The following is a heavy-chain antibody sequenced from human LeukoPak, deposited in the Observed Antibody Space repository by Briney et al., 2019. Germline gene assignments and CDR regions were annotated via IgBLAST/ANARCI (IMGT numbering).Heavy chain of an antibody. J-gene: IGHJ4*02. CDR1: GFTVSTYG. CDR2: VWSDGYGE. Sequence: GGFLRLSWAAAGFTVSTYGMHGVRQAPGKGLGWWALVWSDGYGEFYADSVEGRFTISRDNSKNTVYLQMNSLRAEDTAVYYCVSVLTVKFDTWGQGTLVNVSS. CDR3: VSVLTVKFDT. V-gene: IGHV3-33*01. D-gene: IGHD4-17*01.